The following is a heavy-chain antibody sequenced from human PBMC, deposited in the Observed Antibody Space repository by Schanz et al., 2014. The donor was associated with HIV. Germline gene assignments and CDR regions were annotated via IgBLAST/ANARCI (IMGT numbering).Heavy chain of an antibody. CDR3: AKDLGGYSRRFMGYGMDV. V-gene: IGHV3-23*04. CDR2: ISGSGGST. D-gene: IGHD6-13*01. CDR1: GFTFNNYG. Sequence: DVQLVESGGGLVKRGGSLRLSCAASGFTFNNYGVNWVRQAPGKGLAWVSAISGSGGSTYYADSVKGRFTISRENSKNTLYLQVNSLRAEDTAVFYCAKDLGGYSRRFMGYGMDVWGQGTTVTVSS. J-gene: IGHJ6*02.